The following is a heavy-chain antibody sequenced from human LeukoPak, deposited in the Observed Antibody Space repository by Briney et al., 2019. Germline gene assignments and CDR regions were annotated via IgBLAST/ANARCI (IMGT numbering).Heavy chain of an antibody. CDR3: ARTIIAGGGYYFDY. J-gene: IGHJ4*02. CDR2: IYYSGST. Sequence: PSETLSLTCTVSGGSISSYYWSWIRQPPGKGLEWIGYIYYSGSTNYNPSLKSRVTISVDTSKNQFSLKLSSVTAADTAVYYCARTIIAGGGYYFDYWAREPWSPSPQ. CDR1: GGSISSYY. D-gene: IGHD2-8*02. V-gene: IGHV4-59*01.